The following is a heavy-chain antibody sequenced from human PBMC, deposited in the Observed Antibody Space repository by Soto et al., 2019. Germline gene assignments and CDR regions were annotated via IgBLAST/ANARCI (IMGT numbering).Heavy chain of an antibody. Sequence: QVQLQQWGAGLLKPSETLSLTCAVSGGSFSGYYWSWIRQPPGKGLEWIGEINHSGSTNYNPSLTRRVTISVDTSKHQFSLQLSSVTAADTAVYYCARGPPPHYDILTGYYRAEGNWFDPWGQGTLVTVSS. CDR2: INHSGST. CDR3: ARGPPPHYDILTGYYRAEGNWFDP. V-gene: IGHV4-34*01. D-gene: IGHD3-9*01. J-gene: IGHJ5*02. CDR1: GGSFSGYY.